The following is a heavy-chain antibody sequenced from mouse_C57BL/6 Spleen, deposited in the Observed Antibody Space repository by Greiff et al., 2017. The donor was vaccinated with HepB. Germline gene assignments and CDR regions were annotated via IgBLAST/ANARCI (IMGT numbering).Heavy chain of an antibody. CDR2: ISSGSSTI. Sequence: EVKLVESGGGLVKPGGSLKLSCAASGFTFSDYGMHWVRQAPEKGLEWVAYISSGSSTIYYADTVKGRFTISRDNAKNTLFLQMTSLRSEDTAMYYCARDDYDKAYWYVDVWGTGTTVTVSS. J-gene: IGHJ1*03. D-gene: IGHD2-4*01. CDR3: ARDDYDKAYWYVDV. CDR1: GFTFSDYG. V-gene: IGHV5-17*01.